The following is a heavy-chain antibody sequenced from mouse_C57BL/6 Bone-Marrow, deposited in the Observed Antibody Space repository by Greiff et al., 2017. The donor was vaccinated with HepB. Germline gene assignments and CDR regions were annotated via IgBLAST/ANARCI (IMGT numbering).Heavy chain of an antibody. CDR3: ARRGWLLLYYAMDY. V-gene: IGHV3-6*01. CDR2: ISYDGSN. Sequence: EVKLLESGPGLVKPSPSLSLTCSVTGYSITSGYSWNWIRQFPGHKLEWMGYISYDGSNNYNPSLKNRISITRDTSKNQFFLKLNSVTTEDTATYYCARRGWLLLYYAMDYWGQGTSVTVSS. D-gene: IGHD2-3*01. CDR1: GYSITSGYS. J-gene: IGHJ4*01.